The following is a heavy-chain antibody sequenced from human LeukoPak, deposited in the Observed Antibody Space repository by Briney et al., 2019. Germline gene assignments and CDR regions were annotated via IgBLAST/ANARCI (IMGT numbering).Heavy chain of an antibody. CDR1: GFTFSNYW. Sequence: GGSLRLSCAASGFTFSNYWMSWVRQAPGKGLEWVANIKRDGFELFYVDSVKGRFAISRDNVKNSLSLQMNSLRAEDTAVYYCSRGRLFGDYWGQGALVTVSS. CDR2: IKRDGFEL. J-gene: IGHJ4*02. V-gene: IGHV3-7*02. CDR3: SRGRLFGDY. D-gene: IGHD2-21*02.